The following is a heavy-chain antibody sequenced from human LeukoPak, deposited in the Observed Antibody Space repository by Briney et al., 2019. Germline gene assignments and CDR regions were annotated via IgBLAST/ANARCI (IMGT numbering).Heavy chain of an antibody. J-gene: IGHJ4*02. CDR3: ARKTCDNIQWLVPKGFDY. CDR1: GGSISSSSYY. Sequence: PSETLSLTCTVSGGSISSSSYYWGWIRQPPGKGLEWIGSIYYSGSTYYNPSLKSRVTISVDTSKNQFSLKLSSVTAADTAVYYCARKTCDNIQWLVPKGFDYWGQGTLVTVSS. CDR2: IYYSGST. V-gene: IGHV4-39*01. D-gene: IGHD6-19*01.